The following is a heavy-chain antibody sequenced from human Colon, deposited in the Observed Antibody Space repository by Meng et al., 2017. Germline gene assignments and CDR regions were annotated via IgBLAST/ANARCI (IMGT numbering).Heavy chain of an antibody. Sequence: GESLKISCAASGFTFSSHSMNWVRQAPGKGLEWVSSISSSSSYIDYADSVKGRFTISRDNATNSLYLQRNSMRAEDTAVYYCARVRYSGSTYYYYGMDGWGQGTMVTVSS. V-gene: IGHV3-21*01. CDR1: GFTFSSHS. J-gene: IGHJ6*02. CDR2: ISSSSSYI. D-gene: IGHD3-10*01. CDR3: ARVRYSGSTYYYYGMDG.